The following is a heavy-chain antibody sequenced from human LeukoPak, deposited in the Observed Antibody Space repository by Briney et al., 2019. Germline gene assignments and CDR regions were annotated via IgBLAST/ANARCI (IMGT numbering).Heavy chain of an antibody. CDR1: GYTFTSYD. D-gene: IGHD3-9*01. CDR3: ARGPGEGYYDILTGYFNWFDP. V-gene: IGHV1-8*01. Sequence: GASVKVSCKASGYTFTSYDINWVRQATGQGLEWMGWMNPNSGNTGYAQKFQGRVTMTRNTSISTAYMELSSLRSEDTAVYYCARGPGEGYYDILTGYFNWFDPWGQGTLVTVSS. J-gene: IGHJ5*02. CDR2: MNPNSGNT.